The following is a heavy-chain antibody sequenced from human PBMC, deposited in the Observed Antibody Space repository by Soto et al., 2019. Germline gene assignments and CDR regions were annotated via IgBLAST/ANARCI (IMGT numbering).Heavy chain of an antibody. V-gene: IGHV3-48*01. J-gene: IGHJ3*01. Sequence: EVQLVESGGGLVQPGGSLRLSCAASGFTFSSYSMNWVRQAPGKGLEWVSYISSSSSTIFYADSVKGRFTISRDNAKNSLYLQMTSLRAEDTAVYYCARGLAYCGGDCSTGWGQGTMVTVSP. CDR2: ISSSSSTI. D-gene: IGHD2-21*01. CDR3: ARGLAYCGGDCSTG. CDR1: GFTFSSYS.